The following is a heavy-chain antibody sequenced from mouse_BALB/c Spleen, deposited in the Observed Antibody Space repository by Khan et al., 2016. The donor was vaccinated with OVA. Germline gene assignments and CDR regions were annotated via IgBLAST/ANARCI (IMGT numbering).Heavy chain of an antibody. CDR3: ARGNYYGYAMDY. Sequence: EVQLQESGPGLVKPSQSLSLTCTVTGYSITRDYAWNWIRQFPGNKLEWMGYISYSGSTSYNPSLKSRISIARDTSKNQFFLQLNSVTTEDTATYYCARGNYYGYAMDYWGQGTSVTVSS. CDR2: ISYSGST. D-gene: IGHD1-1*01. CDR1: GYSITRDYA. J-gene: IGHJ4*01. V-gene: IGHV3-2*02.